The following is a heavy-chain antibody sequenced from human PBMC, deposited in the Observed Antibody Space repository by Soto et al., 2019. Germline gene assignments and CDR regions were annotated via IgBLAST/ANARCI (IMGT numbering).Heavy chain of an antibody. CDR2: VSFDGGST. CDR1: GFSFRSLA. V-gene: IGHV3-30*03. D-gene: IGHD3-22*01. Sequence: PGGSLRLSCAASGFSFRSLAMHWFRQALGKGLEWVALVSFDGGSTYYAESVKGRFTASRDNSKDTLHLQMNSLRADDTAVYYCRVNNYETTAGAFDMWGQGTMVTVSS. CDR3: RVNNYETTAGAFDM. J-gene: IGHJ3*02.